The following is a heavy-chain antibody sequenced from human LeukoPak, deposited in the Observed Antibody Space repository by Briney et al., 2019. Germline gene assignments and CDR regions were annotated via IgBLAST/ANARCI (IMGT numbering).Heavy chain of an antibody. CDR2: IYSGGST. CDR1: GFTVSSNY. CDR3: AGTYYYDSSGYSAFDI. Sequence: GGSLRLSCAASGFTVSSNYMSWVRQAPGKGLEWVSVIYSGGSTYYADSGKGRLTISRDNSKNTLYLQMNRLRAEDTAVYYCAGTYYYDSSGYSAFDIWGQGTMVTVSS. J-gene: IGHJ3*02. D-gene: IGHD3-22*01. V-gene: IGHV3-53*01.